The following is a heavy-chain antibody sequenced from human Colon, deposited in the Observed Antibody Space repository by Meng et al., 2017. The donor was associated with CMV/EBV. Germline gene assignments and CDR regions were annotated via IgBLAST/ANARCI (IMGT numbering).Heavy chain of an antibody. Sequence: GGSLRLSCAASKFNLNTYSMVWVRQAPGEGLEWVSGISGGATSTYYADSVKGRFTISRDTPKNTLFLQLNSLRAEDTAVYYCARGVIAVGQRHYFDVWGQGTLVTVSS. D-gene: IGHD6-19*01. V-gene: IGHV3-23*01. CDR3: ARGVIAVGQRHYFDV. CDR1: KFNLNTYS. J-gene: IGHJ4*02. CDR2: ISGGATST.